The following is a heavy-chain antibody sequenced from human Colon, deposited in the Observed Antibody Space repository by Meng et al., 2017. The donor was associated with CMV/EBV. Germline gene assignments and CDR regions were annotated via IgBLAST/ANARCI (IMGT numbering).Heavy chain of an antibody. J-gene: IGHJ6*02. CDR2: VHSGDSRT. Sequence: ESLKISCAASGFTFTTYSMAWVRQAPGKGLEWVSIVHSGDSRTQYADSVKGRFTISRDDSKSTVHLQMSSLRAEDTATYYCAKWRGYGNGMDVWGQGTTVTVSS. CDR3: AKWRGYGNGMDV. D-gene: IGHD2-15*01. CDR1: GFTFTTYS. V-gene: IGHV3-23*03.